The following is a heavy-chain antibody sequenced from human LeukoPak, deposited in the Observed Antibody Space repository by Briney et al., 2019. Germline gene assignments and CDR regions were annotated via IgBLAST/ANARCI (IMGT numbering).Heavy chain of an antibody. CDR2: IYYSGST. D-gene: IGHD5-18*01. J-gene: IGHJ4*02. Sequence: PSETLSLTCTVSGGSVSSGSYYWSWIRQPPGKGLEWIGYIYYSGSTNYNPSLKSRVTISVDTSKNQFSLKLSSVTAADTAVYYCARGRQRWYSYGYDFDYWGQGTLVTVSS. CDR3: ARGRQRWYSYGYDFDY. V-gene: IGHV4-61*01. CDR1: GGSVSSGSYY.